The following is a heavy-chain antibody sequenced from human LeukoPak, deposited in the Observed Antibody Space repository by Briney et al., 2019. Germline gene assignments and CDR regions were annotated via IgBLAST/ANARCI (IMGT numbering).Heavy chain of an antibody. J-gene: IGHJ4*02. V-gene: IGHV4-34*01. CDR1: GGSFSGYY. Sequence: KPSETLSLTCAVYGGSFSGYYWSWIRQPPGKGLEWIGEINHSGSTNYNPSLKSRVTILVDTSKNQFSLKLSSVTAADTAVYYCATMVRGTHMYYFDYWGQGTLVTVSS. D-gene: IGHD3-10*01. CDR2: INHSGST. CDR3: ATMVRGTHMYYFDY.